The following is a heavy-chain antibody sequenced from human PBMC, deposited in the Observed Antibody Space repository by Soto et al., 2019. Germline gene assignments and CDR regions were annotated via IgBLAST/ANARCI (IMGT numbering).Heavy chain of an antibody. J-gene: IGHJ6*02. CDR3: ARESESSSWYGRTYYGMDV. D-gene: IGHD6-13*01. CDR1: GDSVSSYSAA. V-gene: IGHV6-1*01. Sequence: PSHTLSLTCAISGDSVSSYSAAWNWIRQSPSRGLEWLGRTYYRSKWYNDYAVSVKSRITINPDTSKNQFSLQLNSVTPEDTAVYYCARESESSSWYGRTYYGMDVWGQGTTVTVSS. CDR2: TYYRSKWYN.